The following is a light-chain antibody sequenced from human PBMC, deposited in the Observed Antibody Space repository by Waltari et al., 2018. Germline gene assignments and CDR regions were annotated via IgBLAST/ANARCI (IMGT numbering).Light chain of an antibody. CDR3: QQYHEWPYT. J-gene: IGKJ2*01. Sequence: EIIMTQSPGTLSASPGETVTLSCRASQSIGRDVDWYQQKSGQAPRLVMYVTSSRATGIPARFSGSGSGTHFTLTISSLQSDDFATFFCQQYHEWPYTFARGTQVEI. CDR1: QSIGRD. CDR2: VTS. V-gene: IGKV3-15*01.